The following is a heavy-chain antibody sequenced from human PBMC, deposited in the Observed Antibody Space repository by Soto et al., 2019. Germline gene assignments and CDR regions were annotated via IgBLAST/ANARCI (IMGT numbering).Heavy chain of an antibody. D-gene: IGHD3-16*02. CDR1: GYIFVNYG. CDR2: ISPYTGNT. Sequence: GASVKVSCKASGYIFVNYGIAWVRQAPGQGLEWMGWISPYTGNTHSATKVQGRLTMTTDTSTSTAYMDLGSLTSDDTAVYYCVMEDNDVTPAPQDVWSQGTTVTVSS. V-gene: IGHV1-18*01. CDR3: VMEDNDVTPAPQDV. J-gene: IGHJ6*02.